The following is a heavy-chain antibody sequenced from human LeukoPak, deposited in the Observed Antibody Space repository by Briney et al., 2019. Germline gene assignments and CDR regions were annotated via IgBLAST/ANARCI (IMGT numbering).Heavy chain of an antibody. CDR2: IWYDGSNK. Sequence: GSLRLSCAASGFTFSSYGMHWVRQAPGKGLEWVAVIWYDGSNKYYADSVKGRFTISRDNSKNTLYLQMNSLRAEDTAVYYCAREYGSGLEGPDYWGQGTLVTVSS. J-gene: IGHJ4*02. CDR1: GFTFSSYG. D-gene: IGHD3-10*01. V-gene: IGHV3-33*01. CDR3: AREYGSGLEGPDY.